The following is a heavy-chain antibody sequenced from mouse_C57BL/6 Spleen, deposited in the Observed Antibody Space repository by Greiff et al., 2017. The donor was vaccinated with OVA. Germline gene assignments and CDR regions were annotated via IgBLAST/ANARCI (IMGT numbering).Heavy chain of an antibody. CDR1: GYAFTNYL. J-gene: IGHJ3*01. V-gene: IGHV1-54*01. D-gene: IGHD2-4*01. Sequence: VQLQQSGAELVRPGTSVKVSCKASGYAFTNYLIEWVKQRPGQGLEWIGVINPGSGGTNYNEKFKGKAKLTADKSSSTAYMQLSSLTSEDSAVYFCAIYYDYEGFAYWGQGTLVTVSA. CDR2: INPGSGGT. CDR3: AIYYDYEGFAY.